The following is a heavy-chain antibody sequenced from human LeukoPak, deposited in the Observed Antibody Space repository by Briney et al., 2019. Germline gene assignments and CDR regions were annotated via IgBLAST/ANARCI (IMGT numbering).Heavy chain of an antibody. V-gene: IGHV3-48*04. J-gene: IGHJ6*03. CDR1: GFTFTIYG. Sequence: GGSLRLSCAASGFTFTIYGMSWVRQAPGKGLEWVSYMSGTGKTISDADSLKGRFTISRDNTKNLLFLQVNTLRVEDTATYYCARGGGDYTSRYYMGVWGKGTTVTVSS. CDR3: ARGGGDYTSRYYMGV. CDR2: MSGTGKTI. D-gene: IGHD3-3*01.